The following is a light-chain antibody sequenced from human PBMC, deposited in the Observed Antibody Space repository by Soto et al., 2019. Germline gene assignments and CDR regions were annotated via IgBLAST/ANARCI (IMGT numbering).Light chain of an antibody. CDR3: SSYAGSSNV. CDR1: SGSIASNY. J-gene: IGLJ1*01. Sequence: NFMLTQPHSVSESPGKTVTISCTGSSGSIASNYVQWFQQRPGSAPTTVIYEDNKRPSGVPDRFSGSKSGNTASLTVSGLQAEDEADYYCSSYAGSSNVFGTGTKLTVL. V-gene: IGLV6-57*02. CDR2: EDN.